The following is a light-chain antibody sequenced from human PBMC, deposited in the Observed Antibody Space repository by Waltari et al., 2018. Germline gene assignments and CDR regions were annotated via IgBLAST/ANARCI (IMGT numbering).Light chain of an antibody. CDR2: YDD. Sequence: QSVLTQPPSVSEAPRQRVTISCSGSSAHIGSNAVHWYQQLPGKAPKLLIYYDDLLPSGVSDRFSGSKSGTSASLAISGLQSEDEADYYCATWDDSLNGVVFGGGTKLTV. CDR3: ATWDDSLNGVV. CDR1: SAHIGSNA. V-gene: IGLV1-36*01. J-gene: IGLJ3*02.